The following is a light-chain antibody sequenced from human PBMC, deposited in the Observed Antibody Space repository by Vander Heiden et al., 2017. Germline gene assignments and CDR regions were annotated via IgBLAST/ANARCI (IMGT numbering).Light chain of an antibody. Sequence: DIVMNQSTESLAVSLGERATINCKSSQSVLYSSNNKNYLAWYQQKPGQPPNLLIYWASTRESGVPDRFSGSGSGTDFTLTISSLQAEDVAVYYCQQYYATPPTFGQGTKVEIK. CDR3: QQYYATPPT. CDR1: QSVLYSSNNKNY. CDR2: WAS. V-gene: IGKV4-1*01. J-gene: IGKJ1*01.